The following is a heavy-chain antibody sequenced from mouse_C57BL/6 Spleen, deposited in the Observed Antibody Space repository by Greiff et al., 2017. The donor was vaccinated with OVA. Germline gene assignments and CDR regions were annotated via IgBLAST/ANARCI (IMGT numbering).Heavy chain of an antibody. CDR1: GYSFTGYY. D-gene: IGHD1-1*01. Sequence: EVKLVESGPELVKPGASVKISCKASGYSFTGYYMNWVKQSPEKSLEWIGEINPSTGGTTYNQKFKAKATLTVDKSSSTAYMQLKSLTSEDSAVYYCARGGTVVATTDYWGQGTTLTVSS. V-gene: IGHV1-42*01. CDR3: ARGGTVVATTDY. CDR2: INPSTGGT. J-gene: IGHJ2*01.